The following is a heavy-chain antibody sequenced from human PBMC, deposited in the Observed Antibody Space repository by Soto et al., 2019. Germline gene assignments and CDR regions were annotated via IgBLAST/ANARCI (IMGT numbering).Heavy chain of an antibody. Sequence: WGSRRLSCAASGFIFSNFAMSWVRQAPGKGLEWVSAINGFVGRTFCSDSVRGRFTISRDNSKNRLYLQMNSLRAEDTAEYFCAKDFLDIVHTSWYLDPLGRGTIFIVSA. J-gene: IGHJ2*01. CDR1: GFIFSNFA. CDR3: AKDFLDIVHTSWYLDP. CDR2: INGFVGRT. D-gene: IGHD5-12*01. V-gene: IGHV3-23*01.